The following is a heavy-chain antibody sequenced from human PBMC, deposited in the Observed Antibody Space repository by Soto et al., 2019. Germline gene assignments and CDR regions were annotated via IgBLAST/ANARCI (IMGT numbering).Heavy chain of an antibody. CDR3: ARNNYCDYDHYYYYGMDV. J-gene: IGHJ6*02. CDR2: IIPIFGTA. CDR1: GGTFSSYA. V-gene: IGHV1-69*06. Sequence: QVQLVQSGAEVKKPGSSVKVSCKASGGTFSSYAISWVRQAPGQGLEWMGGIIPIFGTANYAQKFQGRVTITADKSTSRAYKELSSMRTEDKAVYYCARNNYCDYDHYYYYGMDVWGQGTTVTVSS. D-gene: IGHD4-17*01.